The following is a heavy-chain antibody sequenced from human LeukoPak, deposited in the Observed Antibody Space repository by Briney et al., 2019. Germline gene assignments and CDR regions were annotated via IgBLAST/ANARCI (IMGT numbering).Heavy chain of an antibody. D-gene: IGHD3-10*01. V-gene: IGHV5-51*01. CDR1: GYSFTSYW. Sequence: GESLKISCKGSGYSFTSYWIGWVRQMPGKGLEWMGIIYPGDSDTRYSPSFQGQVTISADKSISTAYLQWSSLKASDTAMYYCASAPSMVRGVIIPTYFDYWGQGTLVTVSS. CDR3: ASAPSMVRGVIIPTYFDY. J-gene: IGHJ4*02. CDR2: IYPGDSDT.